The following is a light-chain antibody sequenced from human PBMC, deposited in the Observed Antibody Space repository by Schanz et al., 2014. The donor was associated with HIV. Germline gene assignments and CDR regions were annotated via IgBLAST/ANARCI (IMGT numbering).Light chain of an antibody. Sequence: DVQMTQFSSSLSASVGDRVTITCRASQSINTFVNWYQQKPGKAPQLLIYGASTLQSGVPSRFSGSGSGTDFTLTISSLQPDDSATYYCQHYDSYPWTFGQGTKVEVK. CDR2: GAS. CDR1: QSINTF. V-gene: IGKV1-39*01. CDR3: QHYDSYPWT. J-gene: IGKJ1*01.